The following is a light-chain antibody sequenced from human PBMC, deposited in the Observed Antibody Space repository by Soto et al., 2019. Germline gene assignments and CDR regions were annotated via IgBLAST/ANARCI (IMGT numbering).Light chain of an antibody. CDR2: GAS. J-gene: IGKJ1*01. V-gene: IGKV3-20*01. CDR3: QQYNNWPPWT. CDR1: QSVTNSF. Sequence: EIVLAQSPGTLSLSPGERATLSCRASQSVTNSFLAWYQKKPGQAPRLLIYGASRRATGIPDRFTGSGSGTELTLTISSLQSEDFAVYYCQQYNNWPPWTFGQGTKVDIK.